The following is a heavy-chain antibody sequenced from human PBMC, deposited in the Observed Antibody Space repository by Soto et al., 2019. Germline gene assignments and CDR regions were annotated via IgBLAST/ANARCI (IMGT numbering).Heavy chain of an antibody. J-gene: IGHJ3*02. CDR2: INSDGSST. CDR1: GFTFSSYW. CDR3: ARDWFGAPQDAFDI. Sequence: GGFLRLSCAASGFTFSSYWMHWVRQAPGKGLVWVSRINSDGSSTSYADSVKGRFTISRDNAKNTLYLQMNSLRAEDTAVYYCARDWFGAPQDAFDIWGQGTMVTVSS. D-gene: IGHD3-10*01. V-gene: IGHV3-74*01.